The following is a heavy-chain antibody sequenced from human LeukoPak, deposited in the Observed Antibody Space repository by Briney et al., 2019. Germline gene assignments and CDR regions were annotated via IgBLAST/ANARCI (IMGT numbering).Heavy chain of an antibody. V-gene: IGHV4-59*01. CDR1: GGSISSYY. CDR3: ARIAAAPAGIGYYYYYMDV. D-gene: IGHD6-13*01. Sequence: SETLSLTCTVSGGSISSYYWSWIRQPPGKGLEWIGYIYYSGSTNYNPSLKSRVTISVDTSKNQFSLKLSSVTAADTAVYYCARIAAAPAGIGYYYYYMDVWGKGTTVTISS. J-gene: IGHJ6*03. CDR2: IYYSGST.